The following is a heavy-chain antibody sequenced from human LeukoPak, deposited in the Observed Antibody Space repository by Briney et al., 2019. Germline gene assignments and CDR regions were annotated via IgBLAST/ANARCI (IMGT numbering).Heavy chain of an antibody. V-gene: IGHV3-7*01. Sequence: GGPLRLSCAASGFTFSSYWMSWVRQAPGKGLEWVANIKQDGSEKYYVDSVKGRFTISRDNAKNSLYLQMNSLRAEDTAVYYCARTPVTRGPYFDYWGQGTLVTVSS. CDR2: IKQDGSEK. CDR3: ARTPVTRGPYFDY. J-gene: IGHJ4*02. CDR1: GFTFSSYW. D-gene: IGHD4-17*01.